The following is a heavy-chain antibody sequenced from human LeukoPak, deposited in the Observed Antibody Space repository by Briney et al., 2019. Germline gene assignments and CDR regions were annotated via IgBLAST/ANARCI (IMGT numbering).Heavy chain of an antibody. D-gene: IGHD3-10*01. CDR1: GGSISSYY. Sequence: PSETLSLTCTVSGGSISSYYWSWIRQPPGKGLEWIGEINHSGSTNYNPSLKSRVTISVDTSKNQFSLKLSSVTAADTAVYYCARVLYYSDAFDIWGQGTMVTVSS. CDR3: ARVLYYSDAFDI. V-gene: IGHV4-34*01. J-gene: IGHJ3*02. CDR2: INHSGST.